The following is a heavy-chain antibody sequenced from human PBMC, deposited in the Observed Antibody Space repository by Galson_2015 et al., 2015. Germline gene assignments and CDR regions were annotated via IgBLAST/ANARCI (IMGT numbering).Heavy chain of an antibody. Sequence: PALVKPTQTLTLTCTFSGFSLPTNVGGVGWIRQPPGKALDWLGIIYWDNDKRYNPSLKSRLTIIKDTSKNQVVLTMTNMDPVDTATYYCARALSRSAFDIWGQGTMVTVSS. V-gene: IGHV2-5*02. CDR2: IYWDNDK. CDR1: GFSLPTNVGG. CDR3: ARALSRSAFDI. J-gene: IGHJ3*02. D-gene: IGHD2/OR15-2a*01.